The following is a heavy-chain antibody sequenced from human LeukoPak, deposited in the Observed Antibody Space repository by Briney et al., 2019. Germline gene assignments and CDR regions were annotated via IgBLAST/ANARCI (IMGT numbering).Heavy chain of an antibody. D-gene: IGHD3-22*01. CDR1: GYTFTSYG. CDR2: ISAYNGNT. Sequence: ASVKVSCKASGYTFTSYGISWVRQAPGQGLEWMGWISAYNGNTNYAQKLQGRVTMTTDTSTSTAYMELRSLRSDDTAVYYCARTGGYYYDSSGYSFDYWGQGTLVTVSS. V-gene: IGHV1-18*01. CDR3: ARTGGYYYDSSGYSFDY. J-gene: IGHJ4*02.